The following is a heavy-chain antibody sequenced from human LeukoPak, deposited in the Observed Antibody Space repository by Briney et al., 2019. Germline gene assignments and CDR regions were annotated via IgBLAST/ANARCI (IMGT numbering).Heavy chain of an antibody. CDR1: GGTFSSYA. J-gene: IGHJ6*02. D-gene: IGHD3-22*01. Sequence: ASVKVSCKASGGTFSSYAISWVRQAPGQGLEWMGGIIPIFGTANYAQKFQGRVTITADESTSTAYMELSSLRSEDTAVYYCARDLANYYDSSGYYGSYYYYGMDVWGQGTTVTVSS. CDR2: IIPIFGTA. V-gene: IGHV1-69*13. CDR3: ARDLANYYDSSGYYGSYYYYGMDV.